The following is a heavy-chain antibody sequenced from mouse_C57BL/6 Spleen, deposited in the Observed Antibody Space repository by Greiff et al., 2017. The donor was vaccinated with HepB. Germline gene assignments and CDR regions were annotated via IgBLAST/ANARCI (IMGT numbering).Heavy chain of an antibody. CDR3: ARFYYDYDWYFDV. J-gene: IGHJ1*03. CDR1: GYTFTDYN. Sequence: EVQLQESGPELVKPGASVKIPCKASGYTFTDYNMDWVKQSHGKSLEWIGDINPNNGGTIYNQKFKGKATLTVDKSSSTAYMELRSLTSEDTAVYYCARFYYDYDWYFDVWGTGTTVTVSS. V-gene: IGHV1-18*01. D-gene: IGHD2-4*01. CDR2: INPNNGGT.